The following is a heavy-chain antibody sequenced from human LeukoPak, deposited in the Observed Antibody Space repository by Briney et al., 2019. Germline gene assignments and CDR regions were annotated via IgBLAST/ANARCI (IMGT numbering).Heavy chain of an antibody. V-gene: IGHV4-4*02. Sequence: SETLSLTCAVSGAFITNSHWWSWARQPPGKGLEWIGEIYHSGTTIYNPSLKSRLTMSVDKSKNQFSLKLSSVTAADTAVYYCATYFYGEYGSYYFDYWGQGTLVTVSS. J-gene: IGHJ4*02. CDR1: GAFITNSHW. CDR3: ATYFYGEYGSYYFDY. D-gene: IGHD4-17*01. CDR2: IYHSGTT.